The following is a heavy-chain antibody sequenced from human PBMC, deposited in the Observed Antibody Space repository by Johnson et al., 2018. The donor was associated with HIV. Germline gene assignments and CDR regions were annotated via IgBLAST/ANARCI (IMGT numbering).Heavy chain of an antibody. V-gene: IGHV3-66*01. CDR2: IYSGGST. CDR3: AREEGGYYDSSGYYYVGAFDI. Sequence: VQLVESGGGLVQSGGSLRLSCGASGFSVSNNYMSWVRQAPGKGLDWVSVIYSGGSTYYADSLKDRFTISRDNSKNTLYLQMNSLRAEDTAVYYCAREEGGYYDSSGYYYVGAFDIWGQGTMVTVSS. D-gene: IGHD3-22*01. J-gene: IGHJ3*02. CDR1: GFSVSNNY.